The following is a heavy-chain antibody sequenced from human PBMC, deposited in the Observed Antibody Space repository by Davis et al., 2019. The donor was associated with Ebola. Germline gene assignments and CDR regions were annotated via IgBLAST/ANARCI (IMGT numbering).Heavy chain of an antibody. CDR2: INPNSGGT. V-gene: IGHV1-2*02. D-gene: IGHD3-22*01. CDR3: ARLDNGYYYFDY. Sequence: ASVKVSCKASGYTFTGYYMHWVRQAPGQGVEWMGWINPNSGGTNYAQKFQGRVTMTRDTSISTAYMGLSRLRSDDTAVYYCARLDNGYYYFDYWGQGTLVTASS. J-gene: IGHJ4*02. CDR1: GYTFTGYY.